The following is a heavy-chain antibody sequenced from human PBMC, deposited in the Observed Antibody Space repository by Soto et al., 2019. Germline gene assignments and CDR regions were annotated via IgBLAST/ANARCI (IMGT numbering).Heavy chain of an antibody. D-gene: IGHD4-17*01. CDR3: AKDYDGDYYFDY. V-gene: IGHV3-30*18. CDR1: EFTFSSYG. J-gene: IGHJ4*02. CDR2: ISYDGSNK. Sequence: HPGGSLRLSCAASEFTFSSYGMHWVRQAPGKGLEWVAVISYDGSNKYYADSVKGRFTISRDNSKNTLYLQMNSLRAEDTAVYYCAKDYDGDYYFDYWGQGTLVTVSS.